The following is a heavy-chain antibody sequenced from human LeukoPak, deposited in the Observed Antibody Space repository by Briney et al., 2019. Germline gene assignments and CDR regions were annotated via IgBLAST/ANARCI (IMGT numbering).Heavy chain of an antibody. Sequence: GGSLRLSCAASGVTFSSSGMHWVRQAPGKGLEGVAFISYDGSNRYYADSVKGRFTTSRDNSKNTLYLQMNSLRAEDTAVYYCAKETRGSYSDYWGQGTLVTVSS. CDR2: ISYDGSNR. CDR3: AKETRGSYSDY. CDR1: GVTFSSSG. V-gene: IGHV3-30*02. D-gene: IGHD5-12*01. J-gene: IGHJ4*02.